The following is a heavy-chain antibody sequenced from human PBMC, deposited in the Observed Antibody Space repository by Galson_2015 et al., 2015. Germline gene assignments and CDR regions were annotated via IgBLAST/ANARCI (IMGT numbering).Heavy chain of an antibody. V-gene: IGHV3-7*03. CDR3: ARDANRGGEFDY. Sequence: SLRLSCAASGFTFRNYWMVWVRQTPEKGLQWVAKIKYDGSQKFYVDSVKGRFTISRDNAENSLDLQMNSLRADDTAVYYCARDANRGGEFDYWGQGALVTVSP. CDR1: GFTFRNYW. CDR2: IKYDGSQK. D-gene: IGHD1-14*01. J-gene: IGHJ4*02.